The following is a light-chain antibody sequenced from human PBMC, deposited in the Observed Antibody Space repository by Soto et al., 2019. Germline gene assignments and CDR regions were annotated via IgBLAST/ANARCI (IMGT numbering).Light chain of an antibody. Sequence: EIVLTQSPGTLSLSPGEGATVSYRVSQSINSKSLVWYQRKFGQAPRLLIYNTSSRATGIPDRFSGSGSGTDFTLSISRLEPEDFAVYYCQHYGGSFIFGPGTKVAFK. V-gene: IGKV3-20*01. CDR1: QSINSKS. CDR2: NTS. J-gene: IGKJ3*01. CDR3: QHYGGSFI.